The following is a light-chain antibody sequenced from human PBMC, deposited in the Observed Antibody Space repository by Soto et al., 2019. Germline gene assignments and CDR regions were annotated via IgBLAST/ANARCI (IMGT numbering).Light chain of an antibody. CDR3: SSFTSSSTYV. V-gene: IGLV2-14*01. CDR2: EVS. J-gene: IGLJ1*01. Sequence: QSVLTQPASVSGSPGQSITISCTGTSSDVGGYNYVSWYQHHPGKAPKLMIYEVSSRPSGVSNRFSGSKSGNTASLTISGLQAEDEGDYYCSSFTSSSTYVFGTGTKLTVL. CDR1: SSDVGGYNY.